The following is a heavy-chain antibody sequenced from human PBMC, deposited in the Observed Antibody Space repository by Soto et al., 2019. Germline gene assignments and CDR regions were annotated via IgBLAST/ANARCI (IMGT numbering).Heavy chain of an antibody. V-gene: IGHV4-31*03. CDR2: IYYSGST. CDR3: ARVRGGGPFDD. Sequence: QVQLQESGPGLVKPSQTLSLTCTVSGGSISSGGYYWSGIRQHPGKGLEWIGYIYYSGSTYYNPSLKSRVTISGYTAKNQFSLKLSSVTAADTAVYYCARVRGGGPFDDWGQGTLVTVSS. D-gene: IGHD1-26*01. J-gene: IGHJ4*02. CDR1: GGSISSGGYY.